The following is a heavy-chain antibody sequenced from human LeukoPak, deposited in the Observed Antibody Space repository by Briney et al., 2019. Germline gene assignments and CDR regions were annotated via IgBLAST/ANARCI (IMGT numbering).Heavy chain of an antibody. Sequence: ASVKVSCKASGYTFTDYYIHWVRQAPGQGLEWMGWMNPNSGGTNYAQKFQGRVTMARDTSISTAYMELSRLRSDDTAVYYCAREDRYYDILTGYDPTHFDYWGQGTLVTVSS. CDR1: GYTFTDYY. D-gene: IGHD3-9*01. J-gene: IGHJ4*02. CDR3: AREDRYYDILTGYDPTHFDY. V-gene: IGHV1-2*02. CDR2: MNPNSGGT.